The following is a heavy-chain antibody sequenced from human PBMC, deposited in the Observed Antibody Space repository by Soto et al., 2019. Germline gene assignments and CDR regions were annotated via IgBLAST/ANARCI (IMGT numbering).Heavy chain of an antibody. CDR1: GYSFSDYT. CDR3: ARDLAYGYGGFDY. V-gene: IGHV1-3*01. Sequence: QVQVVQSGAEVKKPGASVKVSCKASGYSFSDYTMHWVRHAPGQRLEWLGWINAGNGDTKYSHKFQGRVTITRDTSANRAYMELSSLRSEDTAAYYCARDLAYGYGGFDYWGQGTLVTVSS. J-gene: IGHJ4*02. D-gene: IGHD4-17*01. CDR2: INAGNGDT.